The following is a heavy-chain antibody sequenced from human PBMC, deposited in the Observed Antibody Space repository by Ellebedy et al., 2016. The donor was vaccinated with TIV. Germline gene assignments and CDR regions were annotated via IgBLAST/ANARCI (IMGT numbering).Heavy chain of an antibody. CDR2: INPNSGGT. D-gene: IGHD1-7*01. CDR1: GYTFTGYY. Sequence: ASVKVSCKASGYTFTGYYMHWVRQAPGQGLEWMGWINPNSGGTIYAQKFQGRVTMTRDTSISTAYMELSRLRSDDTAVYYCARGYSWNYPYYFDYWGQGTLVTVSS. CDR3: ARGYSWNYPYYFDY. J-gene: IGHJ4*02. V-gene: IGHV1-2*02.